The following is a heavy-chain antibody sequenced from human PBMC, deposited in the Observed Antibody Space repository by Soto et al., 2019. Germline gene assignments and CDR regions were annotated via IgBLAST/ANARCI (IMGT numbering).Heavy chain of an antibody. CDR1: GGTFSSYA. CDR3: ARSRKGYYDSSGYYA. CDR2: IIPIFGTA. D-gene: IGHD3-22*01. V-gene: IGHV1-69*01. Sequence: QVQLVQSGAEVKKPGSSVKVSCKASGGTFSSYAISWVRQAPGQGLEWMGGIIPIFGTANYAQKFQGRVTITADESTSTAYMELSRLRSEDTAVYYCARSRKGYYDSSGYYAWGQGTLVTVSS. J-gene: IGHJ4*02.